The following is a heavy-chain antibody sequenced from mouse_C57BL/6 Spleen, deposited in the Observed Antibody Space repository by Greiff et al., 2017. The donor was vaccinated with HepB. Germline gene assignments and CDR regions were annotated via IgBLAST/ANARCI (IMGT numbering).Heavy chain of an antibody. CDR2: ISSGGSYT. V-gene: IGHV5-6*02. CDR3: ARHDFGY. CDR1: GFTFSSYG. J-gene: IGHJ2*01. Sequence: DVKLVESGGDLVKPGGSLKLSCAASGFTFSSYGMSWVRQTPDKRLEWVATISSGGSYTYYPDSVKGRVTIARDNAKNPLYLQMSSRKSEDTAMYYCARHDFGYWGQGTTLTVSS.